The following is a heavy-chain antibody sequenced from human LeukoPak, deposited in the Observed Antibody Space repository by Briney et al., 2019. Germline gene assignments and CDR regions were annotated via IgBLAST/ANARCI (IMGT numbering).Heavy chain of an antibody. D-gene: IGHD4-11*01. CDR1: GFTFSSYA. Sequence: GGSLRLSCAASGFTFSSYAMSWVRQAPGKGLEWVSVIYSGGSTYYADSVKGRFTISRDNSRNTLYLQMNSLRAEDTAVYYCARGLTTVTPLDIWGQGTMVTVSS. J-gene: IGHJ3*02. CDR3: ARGLTTVTPLDI. V-gene: IGHV3-66*02. CDR2: IYSGGST.